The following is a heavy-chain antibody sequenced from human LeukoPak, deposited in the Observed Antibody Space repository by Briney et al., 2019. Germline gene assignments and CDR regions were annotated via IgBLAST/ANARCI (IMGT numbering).Heavy chain of an antibody. CDR1: GFTFRSYW. CDR3: AKGYSGYDWSLVDY. CDR2: IKQDGSEK. V-gene: IGHV3-7*01. Sequence: GGSLRLSCAASGFTFRSYWMSWVRQAPGKGLEWVANIKQDGSEKYYVDSVKGRFTISRDNAKNSLYLQMNSLRAEDTAVYYCAKGYSGYDWSLVDYWGQGTLVTVSS. D-gene: IGHD5-12*01. J-gene: IGHJ4*02.